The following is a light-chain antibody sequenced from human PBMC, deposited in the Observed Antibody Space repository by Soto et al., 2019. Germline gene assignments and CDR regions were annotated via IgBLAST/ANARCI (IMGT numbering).Light chain of an antibody. CDR1: SSNIGSVYD. CDR3: QSYDSSLRGSV. J-gene: IGLJ3*02. V-gene: IGLV1-40*01. Sequence: QPVLTQPPSVSGAPGQRVTISCTGSSSNIGSVYDVHWYQQLPGTAPKLLLYGHNDRPSGVPDRFSGSRSGTSASLAIAGLQPEDEADYYCQSYDSSLRGSVFGGGTKVTVL. CDR2: GHN.